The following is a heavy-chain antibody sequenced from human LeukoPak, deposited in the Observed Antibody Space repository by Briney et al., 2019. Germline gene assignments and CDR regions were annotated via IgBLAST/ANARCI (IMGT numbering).Heavy chain of an antibody. V-gene: IGHV3-7*01. CDR2: INQDGETK. CDR3: ARVPDFGVAAMDV. CDR1: GFPFSNSW. Sequence: GGSLRLSCVVSGFPFSNSWMSWVRQAPGKGLEWVANINQDGETKVYVDSVKDRFTISRDNANIILSLQMDSLRAEDTAVYYCARVPDFGVAAMDVWGQGTTVTVSS. J-gene: IGHJ6*02. D-gene: IGHD3-3*01.